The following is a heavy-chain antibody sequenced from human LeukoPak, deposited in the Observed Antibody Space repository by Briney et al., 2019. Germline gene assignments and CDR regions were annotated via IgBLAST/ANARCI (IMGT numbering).Heavy chain of an antibody. CDR3: ARGGTYNDILSFDP. CDR1: GGSISYYY. V-gene: IGHV4-59*01. D-gene: IGHD3-9*01. Sequence: SETLSLTCTVSGGSISYYYWTWIRQSPGKGLEWIGQIYYTGSTYYNPSLKRRVTVSVDTSRNQFSLNLTSVTAADTAVYYCARGGTYNDILSFDPWGQGTLVTVSS. J-gene: IGHJ5*02. CDR2: IYYTGST.